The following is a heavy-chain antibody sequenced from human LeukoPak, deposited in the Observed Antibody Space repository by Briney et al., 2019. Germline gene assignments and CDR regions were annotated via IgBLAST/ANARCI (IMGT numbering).Heavy chain of an antibody. J-gene: IGHJ3*02. D-gene: IGHD2-8*01. CDR2: IFYSGGT. CDR3: ARVTNSLAFDI. V-gene: IGHV4-39*07. Sequence: SETLSLTCTVSGDSISSTTYYWGWIRQPPGRGLAWIANIFYSGGTYYNLSLKSRVTISLDTSKNQFSLRLSSVTAADTAVYYCARVTNSLAFDICGQGTMVTVSS. CDR1: GDSISSTTYY.